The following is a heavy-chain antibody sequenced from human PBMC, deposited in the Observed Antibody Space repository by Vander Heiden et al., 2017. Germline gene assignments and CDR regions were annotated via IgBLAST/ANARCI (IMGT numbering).Heavy chain of an antibody. Sequence: EVQLVESGGGLVKPGGSLRLSCAASGFTFSSYSMNWVRQAPGKGREWVSSISSSSSYIYYADSVKGRFTISRDNAKNSLYLQMNSLRAEDTAVYYCARDAYYYDSSGYPVWGQGTTVTVSS. CDR1: GFTFSSYS. V-gene: IGHV3-21*01. CDR3: ARDAYYYDSSGYPV. J-gene: IGHJ6*02. CDR2: ISSSSSYI. D-gene: IGHD3-22*01.